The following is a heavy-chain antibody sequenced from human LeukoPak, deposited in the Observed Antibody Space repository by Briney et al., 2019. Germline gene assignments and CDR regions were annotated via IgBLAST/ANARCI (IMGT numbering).Heavy chain of an antibody. CDR1: GFTFGSYA. D-gene: IGHD2-15*01. Sequence: GGSLRLSCAASGFTFGSYAMSWVRQAPGKGLEWVSAISGSGGSTYYADSVKGRFTISRDNSKNTLYLQMNSLRAEDTAVYYCAARSGRYCSGGSCYRSDYYGMDVWGQGTTVTVSS. J-gene: IGHJ6*02. CDR3: AARSGRYCSGGSCYRSDYYGMDV. CDR2: ISGSGGST. V-gene: IGHV3-23*01.